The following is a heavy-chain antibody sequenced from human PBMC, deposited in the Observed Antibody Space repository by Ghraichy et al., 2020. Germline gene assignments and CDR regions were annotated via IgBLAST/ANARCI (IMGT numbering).Heavy chain of an antibody. CDR3: ATSSYCTTTTWYLFYGLDV. Sequence: SVKVSCKATGGSFRNFAINWVRQVPGQGLEWMGGIIAVSGSTNYAQRFQGRLTITADESTSTAYMELRRLRSEDTAVYSCATSSYCTTTTWYLFYGLDVWGQGTTVTASS. CDR1: GGSFRNFA. V-gene: IGHV1-69*13. D-gene: IGHD3-3*01. J-gene: IGHJ6*02. CDR2: IIAVSGST.